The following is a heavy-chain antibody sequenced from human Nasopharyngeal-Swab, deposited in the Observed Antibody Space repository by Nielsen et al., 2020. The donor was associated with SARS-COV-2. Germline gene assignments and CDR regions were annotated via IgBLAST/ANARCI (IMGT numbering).Heavy chain of an antibody. Sequence: LKISCAASGFTVSRNYMSLVRQAPGKRLEWVSVIDSGGSTYYADSVKGRFTISTYNSKTTRDLQMNSLRAEDTAVYYCASSTPTYPGGDFDYWGQGTLVTVSS. CDR2: IDSGGST. CDR3: ASSTPTYPGGDFDY. CDR1: GFTVSRNY. V-gene: IGHV3-53*01. J-gene: IGHJ4*02. D-gene: IGHD3-16*01.